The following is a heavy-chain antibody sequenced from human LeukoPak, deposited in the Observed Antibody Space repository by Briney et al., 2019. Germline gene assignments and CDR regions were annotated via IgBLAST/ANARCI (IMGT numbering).Heavy chain of an antibody. V-gene: IGHV5-51*01. J-gene: IGHJ4*02. CDR1: GYSFSSYW. Sequence: GESLNISCKGSGYSFSSYWTGWVRQMPGKGLEWMGFIYPGESDTRYSPSFQGQVTISADKSISTASLQWRSLKASDTAMYYCARNRGDNTFDYWGQGILVTVSS. CDR3: ARNRGDNTFDY. CDR2: IYPGESDT. D-gene: IGHD3-10*01.